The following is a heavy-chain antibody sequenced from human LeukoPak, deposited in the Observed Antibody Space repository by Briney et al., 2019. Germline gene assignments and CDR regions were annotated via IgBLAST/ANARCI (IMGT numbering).Heavy chain of an antibody. Sequence: SETLSLTCTVSGGSISSYYWSWIRQPPGKGLEWIGYIYYSGSTNYNPSLKSRVTTSVDTSKNQFSLKLSSVTAADTAVYYCARGAAVAGSYYFDYWGQGTLVTVSS. CDR3: ARGAAVAGSYYFDY. D-gene: IGHD6-19*01. J-gene: IGHJ4*02. CDR1: GGSISSYY. CDR2: IYYSGST. V-gene: IGHV4-59*01.